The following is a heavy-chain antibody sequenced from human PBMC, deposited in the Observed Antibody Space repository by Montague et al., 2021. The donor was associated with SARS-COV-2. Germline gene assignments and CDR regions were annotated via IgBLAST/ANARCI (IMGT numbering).Heavy chain of an antibody. J-gene: IGHJ3*02. Sequence: TLSLTCTVSGGSISSGGYYWSWIRQHPGKGLEWIGYIYYSGSTYYNPSLKSRVTISVDTSKNQFSLKLSSVTAADTAVYYCARARITMIAVVNAFDIWGQGTMVTVSS. D-gene: IGHD3-22*01. V-gene: IGHV4-31*03. CDR3: ARARITMIAVVNAFDI. CDR1: GGSISSGGYY. CDR2: IYYSGST.